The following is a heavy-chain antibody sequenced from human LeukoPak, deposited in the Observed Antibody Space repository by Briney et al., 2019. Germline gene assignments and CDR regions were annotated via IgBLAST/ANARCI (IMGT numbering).Heavy chain of an antibody. CDR2: IYYSGST. V-gene: IGHV4-39*07. CDR1: GGSISSSSYY. D-gene: IGHD6-13*01. Sequence: PSETLSLTCTVSGGSISSSSYYWGWIRQPPGKGLEWIGSIYYSGSTYYNPSLKSRVTISVDTSKNQFSLKLSSVTAADTAVYYCARGQGSSGYVSNYYYGMDVWGQGTTVTVSS. CDR3: ARGQGSSGYVSNYYYGMDV. J-gene: IGHJ6*02.